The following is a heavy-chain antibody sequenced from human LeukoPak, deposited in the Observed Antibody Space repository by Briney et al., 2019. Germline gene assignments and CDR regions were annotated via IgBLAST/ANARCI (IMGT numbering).Heavy chain of an antibody. CDR1: GFTFSNAW. J-gene: IGHJ3*02. Sequence: GGSLRLSCAASGFTFSNAWMSWVRQAPGKGLEWVANIKQDGSEKYYVDSVKGRFTISRDNAKNSLYLQMNSLRAEDTAVYYCARERQGDIAVPSTDAFDIWGQGTMVTVSS. V-gene: IGHV3-7*01. CDR2: IKQDGSEK. CDR3: ARERQGDIAVPSTDAFDI. D-gene: IGHD6-19*01.